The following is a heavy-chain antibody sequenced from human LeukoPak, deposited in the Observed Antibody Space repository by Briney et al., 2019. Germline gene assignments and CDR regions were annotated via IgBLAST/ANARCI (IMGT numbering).Heavy chain of an antibody. D-gene: IGHD3-22*01. CDR3: ARVATTYYYDSSGYTGGAFDI. CDR2: IYSGGST. J-gene: IGHJ3*02. Sequence: GGSLRLSCAASGFTVSSNYMSWVRQAPGKGLEWVSVIYSGGSTYYADSVKGRFTTSRDNSKNTLYLQMNSLRAEDTAVYYCARVATTYYYDSSGYTGGAFDIWGQGTMVTVSS. V-gene: IGHV3-66*02. CDR1: GFTVSSNY.